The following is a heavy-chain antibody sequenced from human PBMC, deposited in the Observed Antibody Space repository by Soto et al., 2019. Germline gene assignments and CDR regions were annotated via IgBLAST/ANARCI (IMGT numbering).Heavy chain of an antibody. CDR2: MNPNSGET. J-gene: IGHJ5*02. Sequence: QAQLVQSAAEVKTPGASVKVSCRTSGYTFNDYEINWVRQATGQGLECIGWMNPNSGETGYAQRFQGRVTLTTSSSLSTAYLALRSLTSDDTAVYYCARIAMPARPRWYNWCDPWGEGTMVTVSS. CDR1: GYTFNDYE. V-gene: IGHV1-8*02. CDR3: ARIAMPARPRWYNWCDP. D-gene: IGHD2-2*01.